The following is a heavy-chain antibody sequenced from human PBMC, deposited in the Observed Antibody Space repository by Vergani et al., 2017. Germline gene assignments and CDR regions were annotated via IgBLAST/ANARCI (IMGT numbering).Heavy chain of an antibody. V-gene: IGHV3-23*01. J-gene: IGHJ6*02. CDR1: GFTFSSYA. CDR2: ISGSGGST. D-gene: IGHD3-10*01. Sequence: EVQLLESGGGLVQPGGSLRLSCAASGFTFSSYAMSWVRQAPGKGLEWVSAISGSGGSTDYADSVRVRFTISRDNFKNTLYLQMNSLRAEDTAVYYCAKDRGYYGSGSYSSYYGMDVWGQGTTVTVSS. CDR3: AKDRGYYGSGSYSSYYGMDV.